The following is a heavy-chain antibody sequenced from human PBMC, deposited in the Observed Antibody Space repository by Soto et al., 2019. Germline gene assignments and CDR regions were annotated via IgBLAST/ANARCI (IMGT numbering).Heavy chain of an antibody. V-gene: IGHV3-21*01. D-gene: IGHD3-9*01. CDR2: ISSSSSYI. Sequence: PGGSLRLSCAASGFTFSSYSMNWVRQAPGKGLEWVSSISSSSSYIYYADSVKGRFTISRDNAKNSLYLQMNSLRAEDTAVYYCARVLRYFDWLLYYWGQGTLVTVSS. CDR3: ARVLRYFDWLLYY. CDR1: GFTFSSYS. J-gene: IGHJ4*02.